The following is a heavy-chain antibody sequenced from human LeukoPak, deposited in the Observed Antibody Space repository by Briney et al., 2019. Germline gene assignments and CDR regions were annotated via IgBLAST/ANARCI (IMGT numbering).Heavy chain of an antibody. CDR2: INPNSGGT. J-gene: IGHJ4*02. CDR1: GYTFTGYY. D-gene: IGHD3-22*01. V-gene: IGHV1-2*02. Sequence: AAVKVSCKASGYTFTGYYMHWVRQAPGHRLEGIGWINPNSGGTNYAQKFHGRVTMTRDTTISTAYMELSSLICDHTGLYYCARGAFYDSSGSGRTQIAYWGQGTLVTVSS. CDR3: ARGAFYDSSGSGRTQIAY.